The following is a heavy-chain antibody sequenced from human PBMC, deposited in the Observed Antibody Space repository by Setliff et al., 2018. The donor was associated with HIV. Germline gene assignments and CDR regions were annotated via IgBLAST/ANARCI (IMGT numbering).Heavy chain of an antibody. CDR1: GNFISSDIYF. CDR2: IYTSGST. D-gene: IGHD3-16*01. J-gene: IGHJ6*02. CDR3: ARGGYYYYFGVDV. Sequence: PSETLSLTCNVSGNFISSDIYFWSWIRQPAGKGLEWLGHIYTSGSTDYNPSLKSRVTMSVDTSKNQFSLKLSSVTAADTAVYYCARGGYYYYFGVDVWGQGTTVTVSS. V-gene: IGHV4-61*09.